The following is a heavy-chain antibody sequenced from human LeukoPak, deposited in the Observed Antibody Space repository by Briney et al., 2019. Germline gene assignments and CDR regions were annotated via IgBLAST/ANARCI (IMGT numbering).Heavy chain of an antibody. V-gene: IGHV4-34*01. Sequence: SETLSLTCAVSGGSFFGSHWNWIRQSPEKGLEWIGEINHSGRTNYNPSLKSRVTISVDTSRSQFFLKLTSVTAADTAVYYCARDPTTVVRLPYHFAFWGQGTLVTVSA. D-gene: IGHD4-23*01. J-gene: IGHJ4*02. CDR3: ARDPTTVVRLPYHFAF. CDR2: INHSGRT. CDR1: GGSFFGSH.